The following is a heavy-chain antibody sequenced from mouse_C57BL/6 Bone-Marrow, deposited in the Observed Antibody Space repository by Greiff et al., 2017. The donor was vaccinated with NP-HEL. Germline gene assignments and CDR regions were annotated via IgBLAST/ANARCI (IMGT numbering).Heavy chain of an antibody. V-gene: IGHV5-4*01. D-gene: IGHD1-1*01. CDR2: ISDGGSYT. J-gene: IGHJ1*03. CDR1: GFTFSSYA. CDR3: ARESYGSSHWYFDV. Sequence: EVMLVESGGGLVKPGGSLKLSCAASGFTFSSYAMSWVRQTPEKRLEWVATISDGGSYTYYPDNVKGRFTIPRDNAKNNLYLQMSHLKSEDTAMYYGARESYGSSHWYFDVWGTGTTVTVSS.